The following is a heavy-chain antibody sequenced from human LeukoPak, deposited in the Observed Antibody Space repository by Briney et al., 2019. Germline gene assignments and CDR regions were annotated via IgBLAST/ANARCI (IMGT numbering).Heavy chain of an antibody. J-gene: IGHJ4*02. D-gene: IGHD3-10*01. CDR2: IGMGDDT. CDR1: GFMLNNFG. V-gene: IGHV3-23*01. Sequence: GGSLRLSCTASGFMLNNFGLSWVRQPPGKGLEWVSAIGMGDDTYYADAVRGRFTISRDNSKNTLFLQMNSLSAVDTAIYYCAKGFYGLGSSYFDAWGQGILVSVSS. CDR3: AKGFYGLGSSYFDA.